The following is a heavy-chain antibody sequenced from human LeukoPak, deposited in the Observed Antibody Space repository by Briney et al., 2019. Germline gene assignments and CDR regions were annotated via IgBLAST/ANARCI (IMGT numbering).Heavy chain of an antibody. D-gene: IGHD2-2*01. V-gene: IGHV1-18*01. CDR1: AYTFTNYG. CDR2: ISAYNGNT. J-gene: IGHJ4*02. CDR3: ARDCGSTSCHEFRY. Sequence: GASVKVSCKSSAYTFTNYGISWVRQAPGQGLEWMGWISAYNGNTNYAQKLQGRVTMTTDTSTSTAYMELRSLRSDDTAVYYCARDCGSTSCHEFRYWGQGTLVTVSS.